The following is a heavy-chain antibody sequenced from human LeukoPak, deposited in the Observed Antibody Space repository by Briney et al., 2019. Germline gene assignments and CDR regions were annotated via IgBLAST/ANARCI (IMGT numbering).Heavy chain of an antibody. V-gene: IGHV3-53*01. J-gene: IGHJ4*02. D-gene: IGHD2-2*01. CDR1: GFTVSSNY. Sequence: GGSLRLSCAASGFTVSSNYMSWVRQAPGKGLEWVSVIYSSGNTYYADSVKGRFTISRDNSKNTLYLQMNSLRAEDTAVYYCARDCSSTSCAMDSDYWGQGTLVTVSS. CDR2: IYSSGNT. CDR3: ARDCSSTSCAMDSDY.